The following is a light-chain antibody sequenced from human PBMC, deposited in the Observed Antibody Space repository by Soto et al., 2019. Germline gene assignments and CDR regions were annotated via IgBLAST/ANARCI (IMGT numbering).Light chain of an antibody. Sequence: QSALTQPPSASGSPGHSVTISCTGTSSDIGGYNYVSWYQHHPGKAPKVMIYEVSKRPSGVPDRFSGSKSGNTASLTVSGLQPEDEADYYCSSYAGSNNLGVFGGGTKLTVL. CDR2: EVS. CDR1: SSDIGGYNY. CDR3: SSYAGSNNLGV. J-gene: IGLJ3*02. V-gene: IGLV2-8*01.